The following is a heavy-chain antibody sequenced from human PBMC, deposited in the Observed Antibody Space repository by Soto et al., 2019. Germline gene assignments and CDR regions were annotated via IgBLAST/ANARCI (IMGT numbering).Heavy chain of an antibody. Sequence: PSETLSVTCTVSGGSISSYYWSWIRQPPGKGLEWIGYIYYSGSTNYNPSLKSRVTISVDTSKNQFSLKLSSVTAADTAVYYCAFGELPYWFDPWGQGTLVTVSS. D-gene: IGHD3-10*01. V-gene: IGHV4-59*01. CDR2: IYYSGST. J-gene: IGHJ5*02. CDR3: AFGELPYWFDP. CDR1: GGSISSYY.